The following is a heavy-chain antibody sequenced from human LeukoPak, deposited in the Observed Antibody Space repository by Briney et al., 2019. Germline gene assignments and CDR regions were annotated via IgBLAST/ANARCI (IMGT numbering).Heavy chain of an antibody. Sequence: PSVKVSCKASGFTFTDYYMHWVRQAPGQGLEWMGYIYPKSSDTNYKQNFQGRVTMTGDTSMSTVYMELTRLRSDDTAVYYCARDEAADGTNALDVWGQGTMVTVSS. CDR1: GFTFTDYY. J-gene: IGHJ3*01. D-gene: IGHD6-13*01. V-gene: IGHV1-2*02. CDR2: IYPKSSDT. CDR3: ARDEAADGTNALDV.